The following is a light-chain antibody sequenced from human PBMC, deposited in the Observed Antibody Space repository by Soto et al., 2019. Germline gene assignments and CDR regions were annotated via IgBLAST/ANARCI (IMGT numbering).Light chain of an antibody. V-gene: IGKV1-5*03. CDR1: QSISAW. CDR2: KES. J-gene: IGKJ1*01. Sequence: DIQMTQSPSTLSASVGDRVTITCRASQSISAWLAWYQQKPGKAPKLLIYKESSLESGVPSRFSGRGCGTDFTLTISSLQSDVFATYYCQQYHNYSRTFFKGTKVTIK. CDR3: QQYHNYSRT.